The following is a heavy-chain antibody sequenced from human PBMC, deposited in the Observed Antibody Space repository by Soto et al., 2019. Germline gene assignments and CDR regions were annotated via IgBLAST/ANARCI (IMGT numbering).Heavy chain of an antibody. CDR2: INGGNGDT. CDR1: GYSFKTYA. J-gene: IGHJ4*02. CDR3: ARGDDFWSGPDYFDC. Sequence: ASVKVSCKASGYSFKTYAMHWVRQAPGQRLEWMGWINGGNGDTRYSQKFQGRVTFTRDTSASTAYMELGSLTSEDTAIYYCARGDDFWSGPDYFDCWGQGTLVTVSS. V-gene: IGHV1-3*01. D-gene: IGHD3-3*01.